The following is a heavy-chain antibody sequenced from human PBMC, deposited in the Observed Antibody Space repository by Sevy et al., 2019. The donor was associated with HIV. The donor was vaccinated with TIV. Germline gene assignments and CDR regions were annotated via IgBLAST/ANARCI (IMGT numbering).Heavy chain of an antibody. Sequence: GGSLRLSCAASGFTFSNAWMSWVRQAPGKGLEWVGRIKSKTDGGTTDYAAPVKGRFTISRDDSKNTLYLQMNSLKTEDTAVYYCTTEHVDTAMVSYWGQGTLVTVSS. CDR1: GFTFSNAW. V-gene: IGHV3-15*01. CDR3: TTEHVDTAMVSY. J-gene: IGHJ4*02. CDR2: IKSKTDGGTT. D-gene: IGHD5-18*01.